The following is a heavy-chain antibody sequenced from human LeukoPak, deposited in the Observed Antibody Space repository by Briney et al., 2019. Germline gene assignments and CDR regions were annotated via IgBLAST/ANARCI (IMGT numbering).Heavy chain of an antibody. CDR1: GFTVSSKY. J-gene: IGHJ6*02. Sequence: QPGGSLRLSCVASGFTVSSKYMSWVRHAPGKGLEWVSIIYSGGSTYYGESVKGRFTISRDNSKNTVYLQMNALRAEDSAVYYCARGTVWRLGSYGLDVWGQGTTVTVSS. CDR3: ARGTVWRLGSYGLDV. CDR2: IYSGGST. D-gene: IGHD3-16*01. V-gene: IGHV3-53*01.